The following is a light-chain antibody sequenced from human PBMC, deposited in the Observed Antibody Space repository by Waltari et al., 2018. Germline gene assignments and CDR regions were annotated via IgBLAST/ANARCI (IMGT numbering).Light chain of an antibody. CDR1: QSISSW. V-gene: IGKV1-5*03. CDR3: QQYNSWELT. J-gene: IGKJ4*01. Sequence: DIQMTQSPSTLSASVGDRVTITCRASQSISSWLAWYQQKPGKAPKLLIYKASSLESGVPSRFSGSGSGTEFTLTISSLQPDDFATYYCQQYNSWELTFGGGTKVEIK. CDR2: KAS.